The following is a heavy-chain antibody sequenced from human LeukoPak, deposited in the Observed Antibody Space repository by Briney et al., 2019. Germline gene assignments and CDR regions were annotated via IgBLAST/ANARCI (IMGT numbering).Heavy chain of an antibody. J-gene: IGHJ4*02. Sequence: GSSLRLSCAVSGFTLRSYAIHWVRQAPGKGLQWVAFILYDAAVKYYADSVRGRFTVSRDNSKNTLSLQMNSLRPEDTAVYYCARDFSTWYSIDYWGRGTLVTVSS. CDR3: ARDFSTWYSIDY. V-gene: IGHV3-30-3*01. CDR2: ILYDAAVK. D-gene: IGHD2-15*01. CDR1: GFTLRSYA.